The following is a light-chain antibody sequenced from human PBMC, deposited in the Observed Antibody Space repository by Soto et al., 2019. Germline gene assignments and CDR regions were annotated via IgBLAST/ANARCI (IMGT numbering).Light chain of an antibody. CDR2: EVS. CDR3: GSYTTSTARVV. J-gene: IGLJ1*01. V-gene: IGLV2-18*02. Sequence: QSVLTQPPSVSGSPGQSVTIPCTGTSSDVGNYDRVSWYHQAPGTAPKLMIYEVSNRPSGVPDRFSGSKSGNMASLSISGLQAEDEGDYYCGSYTTSTARVVFGTGTKLTVL. CDR1: SSDVGNYDR.